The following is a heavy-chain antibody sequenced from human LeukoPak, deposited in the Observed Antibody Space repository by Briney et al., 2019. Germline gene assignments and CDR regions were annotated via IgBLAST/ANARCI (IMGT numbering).Heavy chain of an antibody. V-gene: IGHV1-69*13. CDR2: IIPIFGTA. CDR1: GGIFSSYA. CDR3: ASAVSGIAVAGTGLEAFDI. D-gene: IGHD6-19*01. Sequence: SVKVSCKASGGIFSSYAISWVRQAPGQGLEWMGGIIPIFGTANYAQKFQGSVTITADESTSTAYMELSSLRSEDTAVYYCASAVSGIAVAGTGLEAFDIWGQGTMVTVSS. J-gene: IGHJ3*02.